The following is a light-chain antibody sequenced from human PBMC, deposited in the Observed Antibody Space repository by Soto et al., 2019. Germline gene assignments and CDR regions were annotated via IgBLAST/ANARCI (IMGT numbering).Light chain of an antibody. CDR1: NIESKS. CDR3: HVWDSSGDHPHVI. CDR2: YDT. J-gene: IGLJ2*01. V-gene: IGLV3-21*04. Sequence: SYELTQPPSVSVAPGKTARITCGGNNIESKSVHWYQQKPGQAPVLVIYYDTDRPSGIPERFSGSNSGNTATLTISRVEAXXXXXXXCHVWDSSGDHPHVIFGGGTQL.